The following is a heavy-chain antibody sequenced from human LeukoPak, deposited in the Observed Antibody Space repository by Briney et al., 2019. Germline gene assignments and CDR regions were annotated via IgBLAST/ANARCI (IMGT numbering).Heavy chain of an antibody. Sequence: PSVKVSCKASRYTFTSYDINWVRQATRQGLEWMGWMNPNSGNTGYAQKFQGRVTRTRNTSISTAYMELSRLRSEVTAVYYCARGRMVRGVIIYRYYYYGMDVWGQGTTVTVSS. CDR2: MNPNSGNT. J-gene: IGHJ6*02. D-gene: IGHD3-10*01. CDR1: RYTFTSYD. V-gene: IGHV1-8*01. CDR3: ARGRMVRGVIIYRYYYYGMDV.